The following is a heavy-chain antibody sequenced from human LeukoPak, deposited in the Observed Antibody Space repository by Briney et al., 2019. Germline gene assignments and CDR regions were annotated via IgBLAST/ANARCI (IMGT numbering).Heavy chain of an antibody. J-gene: IGHJ3*02. Sequence: GGSLRLSCAASGFTFSSYSMNWVRQAPGKGLEWVSSISSSSSHIYYADSVKGRFTISRDNAKNSLYLQMNSLRAEDTAVYYCARDWDAFDIWGQGTMVTVSS. V-gene: IGHV3-21*01. CDR2: ISSSSSHI. CDR1: GFTFSSYS. CDR3: ARDWDAFDI.